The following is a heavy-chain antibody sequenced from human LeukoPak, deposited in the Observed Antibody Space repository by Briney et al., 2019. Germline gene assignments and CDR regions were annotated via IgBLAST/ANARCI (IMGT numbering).Heavy chain of an antibody. J-gene: IGHJ6*03. V-gene: IGHV3-11*04. CDR2: ISSRGSTT. CDR1: GFTFTNYD. CDR3: ARVAIAVANYYMDV. Sequence: GGSLRLSCAASGFTFTNYDMSWVRQAPGKGLEWVSGISSRGSTTYYADSVKGRFTISRDNAKNSLYLQMTSLRAEDTAVYYCARVAIAVANYYMDVWGKGTTVTVSS. D-gene: IGHD6-19*01.